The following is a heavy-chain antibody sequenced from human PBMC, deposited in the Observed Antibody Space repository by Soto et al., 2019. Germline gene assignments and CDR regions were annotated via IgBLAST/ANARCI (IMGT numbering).Heavy chain of an antibody. CDR1: GFTFSSYD. D-gene: IGHD6-6*01. J-gene: IGHJ4*02. Sequence: VQLVESGGGLVQPGGSLRLSCAASGFTFSSYDMHWVRQATGKGLEWVSAIGTAGDTYYPGSVKGRFTISRENAKNSLYLQMNSLRAEDTAVYYCARTGYSSSSPPYYFDYWGQGTLVTVSS. CDR3: ARTGYSSSSPPYYFDY. CDR2: IGTAGDT. V-gene: IGHV3-13*01.